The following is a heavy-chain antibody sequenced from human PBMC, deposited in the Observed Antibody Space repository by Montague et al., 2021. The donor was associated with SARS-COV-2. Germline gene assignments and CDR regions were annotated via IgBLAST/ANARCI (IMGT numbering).Heavy chain of an antibody. CDR3: FGESSDPYYIDY. V-gene: IGHV3-23*03. CDR2: IYSAGSST. D-gene: IGHD3-10*01. Sequence: SLRLSCAASGFTFSSYVMSWVRQPPGKGLEWVSLIYSAGSSTSYADSVKGRFTISRDNSRNTLYLQMNSLRAEDTAVYYCFGESSDPYYIDYWGQGTLVTVSS. J-gene: IGHJ4*02. CDR1: GFTFSSYV.